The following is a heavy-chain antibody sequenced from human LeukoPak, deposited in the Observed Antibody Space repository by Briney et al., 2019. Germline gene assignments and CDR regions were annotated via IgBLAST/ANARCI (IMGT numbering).Heavy chain of an antibody. CDR2: ISGSGGST. CDR3: AKDTERWLQYNWFDP. Sequence: GSLRLSCAASGFTFSSYAMSWVRQAPGKGLEWVSAISGSGGSTYYADSVKGRFTISRDNSKNTLYLQMNSLRAEDTAVYYCAKDTERWLQYNWFDPWGQGTLVTVSS. V-gene: IGHV3-23*01. J-gene: IGHJ5*02. CDR1: GFTFSSYA. D-gene: IGHD5-24*01.